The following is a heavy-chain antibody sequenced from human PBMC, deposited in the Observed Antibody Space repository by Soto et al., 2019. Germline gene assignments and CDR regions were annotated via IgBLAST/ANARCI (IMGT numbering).Heavy chain of an antibody. J-gene: IGHJ6*03. CDR2: IYPGDSDT. D-gene: IGHD3-10*01. CDR1: GYSFISYW. CDR3: ARSRYGSGKFEYYYMDV. V-gene: IGHV5-51*01. Sequence: GESLKISCKGSGYSFISYWIGWVRQMPGKGLEWMGIIYPGDSDTRYSPSFQGQVTISADKSISTAYLQWSSLKASDTAVYYCARSRYGSGKFEYYYMDVWGKGTTVTVSS.